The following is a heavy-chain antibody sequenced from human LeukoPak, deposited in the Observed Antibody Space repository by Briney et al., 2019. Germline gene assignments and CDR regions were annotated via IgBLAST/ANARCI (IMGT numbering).Heavy chain of an antibody. D-gene: IGHD6-19*01. CDR3: ARDQLEQWLVRDKPPLDY. Sequence: TGGSLRLSCAASGFTFSSYSMNWVRQAPGKGLEWVSSISSSSSYIYYADSVKGRFTISRDNAKNSLYLQMNSLRAEDTAVYYCARDQLEQWLVRDKPPLDYWGQGTLVTVSS. CDR1: GFTFSSYS. CDR2: ISSSSSYI. V-gene: IGHV3-21*01. J-gene: IGHJ4*02.